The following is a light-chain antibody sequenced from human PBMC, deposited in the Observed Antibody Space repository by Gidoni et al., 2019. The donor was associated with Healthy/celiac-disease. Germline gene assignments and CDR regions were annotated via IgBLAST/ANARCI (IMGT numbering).Light chain of an antibody. CDR3: QQRSNWPPVT. CDR1: QSVSSY. J-gene: IGKJ5*01. CDR2: DAS. V-gene: IGKV3-11*01. Sequence: EIVLTQSPATLSLSPGERATLSCRASQSVSSYLAWYHQKPGQAPRHLIYDASNRATGIPARFSGSGSGTDFTLTISSLEPEDFAVYYCQQRSNWPPVTFGQGTRLEIK.